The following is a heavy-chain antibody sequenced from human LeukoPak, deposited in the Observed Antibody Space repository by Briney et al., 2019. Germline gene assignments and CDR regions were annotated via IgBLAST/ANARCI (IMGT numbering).Heavy chain of an antibody. CDR2: INPNSGGT. V-gene: IGHV1-2*02. CDR3: ARDYNIVATIDFSDYYYYYMDV. D-gene: IGHD5-12*01. CDR1: GYTFTGYY. J-gene: IGHJ6*03. Sequence: GASVKVSCKASGYTFTGYYMHWVRQAPGQGLEWMGWINPNSGGTNYAQKFQGRVTMTRDTSISTAYMELSRLRSDDTAVYYCARDYNIVATIDFSDYYYYYMDVWGKGTTVTISS.